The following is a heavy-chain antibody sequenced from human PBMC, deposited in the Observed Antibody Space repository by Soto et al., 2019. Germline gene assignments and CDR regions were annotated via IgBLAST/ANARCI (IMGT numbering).Heavy chain of an antibody. Sequence: QVQLVESGGGAVQPGRSLRLSCAASGLRLDNYALHWVRQAPGKGLEWVALIAPDDDKRSYADSVKGRFTISRDNHKNTMFLQMNSLRIEDMAVYYWAGGSPRGFDFPNWGQGTLVIVSS. V-gene: IGHV3-30*04. CDR1: GLRLDNYA. J-gene: IGHJ1*01. D-gene: IGHD3-3*01. CDR3: AGGSPRGFDFPN. CDR2: IAPDDDKR.